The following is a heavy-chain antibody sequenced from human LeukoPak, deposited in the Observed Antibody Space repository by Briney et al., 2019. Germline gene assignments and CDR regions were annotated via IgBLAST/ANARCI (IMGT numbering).Heavy chain of an antibody. CDR3: AGAGVFDY. J-gene: IGHJ4*02. D-gene: IGHD3-10*01. CDR1: GYTFTINN. Sequence: ASVKVSCKASGYTFTINNIHWVRQAPGQGLEWMGIINPSGGSTSYAQKFQGRVNMTRDTSTSTVYMELSSLKSEDTAVYYCAGAGVFDYWGQGTLVTVSS. V-gene: IGHV1-46*01. CDR2: INPSGGST.